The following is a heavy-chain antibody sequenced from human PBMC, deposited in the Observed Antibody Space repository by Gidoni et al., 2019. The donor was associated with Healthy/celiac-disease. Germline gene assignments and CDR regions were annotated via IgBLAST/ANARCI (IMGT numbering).Heavy chain of an antibody. Sequence: EVQLVESGGGLVQHGRSRRLSCSASGFPFDDYAMHWVRPAPVKGLEWVSGISWNSGSIGYADSVKGRFTISRDNAKNSLYLQMNSLRAEDTALYYCATFAAWLLSPYYYYYGMDVWGQGTTVTVSS. J-gene: IGHJ6*02. V-gene: IGHV3-9*01. CDR2: ISWNSGSI. D-gene: IGHD3-3*01. CDR1: GFPFDDYA. CDR3: ATFAAWLLSPYYYYYGMDV.